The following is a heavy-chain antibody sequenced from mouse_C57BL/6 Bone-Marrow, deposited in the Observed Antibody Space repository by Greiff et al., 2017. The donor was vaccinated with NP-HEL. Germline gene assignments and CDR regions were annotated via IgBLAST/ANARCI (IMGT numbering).Heavy chain of an antibody. V-gene: IGHV5-4*01. CDR2: ISDGGSYT. J-gene: IGHJ3*01. Sequence: EVKLMESGGGLVKPGGSLKLSCAASGFTFSSYAMSWVRQTPDKRLEWVATISDGGSYTYYPDNVKGRFTISRDNAKNNLYLQMSHLKSEDTAMYYCARDGNDGYFLFAYWGQGTLVTVSA. CDR3: ARDGNDGYFLFAY. D-gene: IGHD2-3*01. CDR1: GFTFSSYA.